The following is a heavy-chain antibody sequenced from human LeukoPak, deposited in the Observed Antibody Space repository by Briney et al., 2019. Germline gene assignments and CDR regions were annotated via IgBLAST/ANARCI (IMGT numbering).Heavy chain of an antibody. V-gene: IGHV1-46*01. Sequence: ASVKVSCKASGYTLTSYYMHWVRQAPGQGLEWMGIINPSCGSTSYAQKFQGRVTMTRDTSTSTVYMELSSLRSEDTAVYYCARDGYYDILTGYYNHFDYWGQGTLVTVSS. J-gene: IGHJ4*02. D-gene: IGHD3-9*01. CDR3: ARDGYYDILTGYYNHFDY. CDR1: GYTLTSYY. CDR2: INPSCGST.